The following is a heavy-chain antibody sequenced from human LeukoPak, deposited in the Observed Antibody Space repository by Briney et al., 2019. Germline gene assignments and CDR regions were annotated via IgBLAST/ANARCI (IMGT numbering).Heavy chain of an antibody. V-gene: IGHV3-21*01. D-gene: IGHD3-22*01. J-gene: IGHJ4*02. CDR2: ISSSSSYI. Sequence: GGSLRLSCAASGFTFSSYWMSWVRQAPGKGLEWVSSISSSSSYIYYADSVKGRFTISRDNAKNSLYLQMNSLRAEDTAVYYCARDATYYYDSSGYYAFDYWGQGTLVTVSS. CDR1: GFTFSSYW. CDR3: ARDATYYYDSSGYYAFDY.